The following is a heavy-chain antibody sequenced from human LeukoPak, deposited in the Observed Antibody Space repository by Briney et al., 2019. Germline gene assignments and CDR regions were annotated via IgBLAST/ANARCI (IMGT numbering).Heavy chain of an antibody. CDR1: GYTFTSYY. Sequence: ASVKVSCKASGYTFTSYYMHWVRQAPGQGLEWMGIINPSGGSTSYAQKFQGRVTMTRDMSTSTVYMELSSLRSEDTAVYYCARGDQSGTGPLDYYYMDVWGKGTTVIVSS. CDR3: ARGDQSGTGPLDYYYMDV. J-gene: IGHJ6*03. D-gene: IGHD1-1*01. CDR2: INPSGGST. V-gene: IGHV1-46*01.